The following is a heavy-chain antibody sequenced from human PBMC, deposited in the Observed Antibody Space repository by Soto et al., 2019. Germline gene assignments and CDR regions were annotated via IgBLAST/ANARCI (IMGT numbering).Heavy chain of an antibody. CDR3: AHSRVLSSGYWYYFDY. CDR1: GFSLTTTGVG. Sequence: QITLKESGATLVKPTQTLTLTCTFSGFSLTTTGVGVAWIRQPPGKALEDLALLYWDDDERYSPSLKSRLTITKDTSNNQVVLTMTNMDPVDTATYYCAHSRVLSSGYWYYFDYWGQGTLVTVSS. CDR2: LYWDDDE. J-gene: IGHJ4*02. D-gene: IGHD3-3*01. V-gene: IGHV2-5*02.